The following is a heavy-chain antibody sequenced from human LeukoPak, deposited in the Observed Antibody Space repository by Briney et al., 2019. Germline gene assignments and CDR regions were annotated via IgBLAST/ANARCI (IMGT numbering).Heavy chain of an antibody. CDR1: GFTFSTYT. V-gene: IGHV3-48*02. D-gene: IGHD5-18*01. CDR2: VSDSIDV. J-gene: IGHJ4*02. Sequence: GGSLRLSCAASGFTFSTYTMNWVRQAPGTGVEGVSTVSDSIDVNYSDSVKGRFTISRDNARNSLYLQMNSLRDEDTAVYYCARDGLHTAHFDYWGQGTLVTVSS. CDR3: ARDGLHTAHFDY.